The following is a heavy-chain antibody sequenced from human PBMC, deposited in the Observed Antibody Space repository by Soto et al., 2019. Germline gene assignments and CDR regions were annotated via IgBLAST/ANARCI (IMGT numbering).Heavy chain of an antibody. V-gene: IGHV3-20*04. CDR1: GFTLDDYG. Sequence: GGSLRLSCAASGFTLDDYGLSWVRQAPGKGLEWVSGINWNGGSTRYADSVKGRFTISRDNAKNSLYLQMNSLRAEDTALYYCASGIVGATTYGMDVWGQGTTVTVSS. J-gene: IGHJ6*02. CDR2: INWNGGST. D-gene: IGHD1-26*01. CDR3: ASGIVGATTYGMDV.